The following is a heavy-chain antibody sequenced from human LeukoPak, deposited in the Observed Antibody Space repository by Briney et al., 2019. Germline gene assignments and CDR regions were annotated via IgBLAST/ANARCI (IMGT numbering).Heavy chain of an antibody. CDR2: ISGSGGST. D-gene: IGHD2-2*01. J-gene: IGHJ3*02. Sequence: GGSLRLSCAASGFTFSSYAMSWVRQAPGKGLEWVSAISGSGGSTYYADSVKGRFTISRDNSKNTLYLQMNSLRAEDTAVYYCARDLGYCSSTSCFLDAFDIWGQGTMVTVSS. CDR1: GFTFSSYA. CDR3: ARDLGYCSSTSCFLDAFDI. V-gene: IGHV3-23*01.